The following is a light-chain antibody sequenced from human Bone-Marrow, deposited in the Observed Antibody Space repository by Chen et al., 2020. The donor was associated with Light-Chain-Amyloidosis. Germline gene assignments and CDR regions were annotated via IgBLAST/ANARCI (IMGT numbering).Light chain of an antibody. Sequence: SYELTQPPSVSVSPGQTARITCSGDDLPTKYAYWYQQKPGQAPVLVIHRDTERPSGISERFSGSSSWTTATLTISGGQEEYEADDHRQCADCSGTHEGLFGGWTKLTVL. CDR1: DLPTKY. J-gene: IGLJ2*01. V-gene: IGLV3-25*03. CDR2: RDT. CDR3: QCADCSGTHEGL.